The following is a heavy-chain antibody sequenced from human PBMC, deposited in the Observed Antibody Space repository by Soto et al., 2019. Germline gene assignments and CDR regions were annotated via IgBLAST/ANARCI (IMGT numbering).Heavy chain of an antibody. CDR2: IYYSGST. Sequence: SETLSLTCTVSGGSISSSSYYWGWIRQPPGKGLEWIGSIYYSGSTYYNPSLKSRVTISVDTSKNQFSLKLSSVTAADTAVYYCARPDDYGDYYMDVWGKGTTVTVSS. J-gene: IGHJ6*03. D-gene: IGHD4-17*01. V-gene: IGHV4-39*01. CDR3: ARPDDYGDYYMDV. CDR1: GGSISSSSYY.